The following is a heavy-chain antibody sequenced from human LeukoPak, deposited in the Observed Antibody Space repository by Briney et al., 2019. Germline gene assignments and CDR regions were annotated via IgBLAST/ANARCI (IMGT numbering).Heavy chain of an antibody. V-gene: IGHV1-2*02. CDR3: ARDLVGSGSTENFDY. CDR1: GYTFTGYY. Sequence: AASVKVSCKASGYTFTGYYMHWLRQAPGQGLAGMGLINPNSGGTNYAQKFQGRVTMTRDTSISTAYMELSRLRSDDTAVYYCARDLVGSGSTENFDYWGQGTLVTVSS. J-gene: IGHJ4*02. CDR2: INPNSGGT. D-gene: IGHD1-26*01.